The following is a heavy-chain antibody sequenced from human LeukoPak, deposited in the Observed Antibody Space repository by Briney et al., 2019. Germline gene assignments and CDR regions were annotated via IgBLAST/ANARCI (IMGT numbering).Heavy chain of an antibody. CDR2: IYYSGNS. CDR3: ARHLSGSAMMHYFDY. J-gene: IGHJ4*02. V-gene: IGHV4-39*01. CDR1: GASISSGRNY. D-gene: IGHD5-18*01. Sequence: SETLSLTCNVSGASISSGRNYWGWIRQSPGKGLEWIASIYYSGNSYYNPSLKSRVSISVDTSKNHISLKLFSLTAADTTLYYCARHLSGSAMMHYFDYWGQGNLVTVSS.